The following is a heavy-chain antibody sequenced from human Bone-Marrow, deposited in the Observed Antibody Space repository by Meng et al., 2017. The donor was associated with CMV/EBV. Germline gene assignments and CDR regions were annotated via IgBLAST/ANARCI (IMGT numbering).Heavy chain of an antibody. CDR2: MNPNSGNT. V-gene: IGHV1-8*01. D-gene: IGHD2-2*01. Sequence: ASVKVSCKASGYTFTSYDINWVRQATGQGLEWMGWMNPNSGNTGYAQKFQGRVTMTRNTSISTAYMELSRLRSEDTAVYYCAREEGGNILLVPASNWGQGTRVTVSS. J-gene: IGHJ4*02. CDR3: AREEGGNILLVPASN. CDR1: GYTFTSYD.